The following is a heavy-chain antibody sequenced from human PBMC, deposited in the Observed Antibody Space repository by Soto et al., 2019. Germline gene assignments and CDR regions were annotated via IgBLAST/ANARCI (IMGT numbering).Heavy chain of an antibody. V-gene: IGHV1-18*01. J-gene: IGHJ4*02. CDR1: GYTFTSYG. Sequence: QVQLVQSGAEVKKPGASVKVSCKASGYTFTSYGISWVRQAPGQGLEWMGWISAYNGNTNYAQKRQGRVTMTTEKSTSTAYMELRSLRSDDTAVYYCARDIFLGSGSGGGDYWGQGTLVTVSS. CDR2: ISAYNGNT. D-gene: IGHD3-10*02. CDR3: ARDIFLGSGSGGGDY.